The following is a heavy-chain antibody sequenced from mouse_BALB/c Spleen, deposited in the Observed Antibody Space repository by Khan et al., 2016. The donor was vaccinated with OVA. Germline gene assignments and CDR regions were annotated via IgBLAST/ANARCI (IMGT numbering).Heavy chain of an antibody. CDR3: AKVVFNGTMDY. CDR2: INTYTGKP. J-gene: IGHJ4*01. CDR1: GYTFTNYG. Sequence: QIQLVQSGPELKKPGETVKISCKASGYTFTNYGMNWVKQAPGKGLMWMGWINTYTGKPTYADDFKGRFAFSLETSASTAYLQFNNLKNEDAATNYCAKVVFNGTMDYWGQGTTVTVSS. D-gene: IGHD1-3*01. V-gene: IGHV9-3-1*01.